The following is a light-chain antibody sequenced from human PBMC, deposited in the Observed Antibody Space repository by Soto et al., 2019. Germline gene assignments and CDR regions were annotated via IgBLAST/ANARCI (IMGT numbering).Light chain of an antibody. CDR2: GAS. V-gene: IGKV3-20*01. J-gene: IGKJ1*01. CDR3: QHYVTSLTT. Sequence: EIVLTQSPGTLSLSPGVRATLSCGASQSVTSNYLAWYQQKPGQAPRLLIFGASIRVKGIPDRFIGSGSGTDFTLTISRLEPEDFAVYYCQHYVTSLTTFGQGTKVEVK. CDR1: QSVTSNY.